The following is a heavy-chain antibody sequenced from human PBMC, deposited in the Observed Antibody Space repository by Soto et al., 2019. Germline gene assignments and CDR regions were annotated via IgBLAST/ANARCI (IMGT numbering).Heavy chain of an antibody. V-gene: IGHV3-23*01. J-gene: IGHJ1*01. CDR1: GFTFSSYA. CDR2: ISGSGGST. D-gene: IGHD2-15*01. Sequence: LRLSCAASGFTFSSYAMVWVRQAPGKGLEWVSAISGSGGSTYYADSVKGRFTISRDNSKNTLYLQMNSLRAEDTAVYYCAKGAVVTKSTEYFQHWGQGTLVTVSS. CDR3: AKGAVVTKSTEYFQH.